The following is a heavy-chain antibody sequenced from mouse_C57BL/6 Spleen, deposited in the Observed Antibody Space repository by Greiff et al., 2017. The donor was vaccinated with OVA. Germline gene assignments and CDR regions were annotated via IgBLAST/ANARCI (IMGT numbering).Heavy chain of an antibody. Sequence: EVQVVESGPELVKPGASVKIPCKASGYTFTDYNMDWVKQSHGKSLEWIGDINPNNGGTIYNQKFKGKATLTVDKSSSTAYMELRSLTSEDTAVYYCARSPYDYDLDYFDYWGQGTTLTVAS. CDR3: ARSPYDYDLDYFDY. J-gene: IGHJ2*01. V-gene: IGHV1-18*01. CDR1: GYTFTDYN. CDR2: INPNNGGT. D-gene: IGHD2-4*01.